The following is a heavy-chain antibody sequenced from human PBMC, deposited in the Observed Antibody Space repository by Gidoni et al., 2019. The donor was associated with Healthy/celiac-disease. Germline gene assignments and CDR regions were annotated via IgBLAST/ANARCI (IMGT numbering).Heavy chain of an antibody. CDR2: ISGSGGST. V-gene: IGHV3-23*01. J-gene: IGHJ4*02. CDR1: GFTFSSYA. Sequence: EVQLLESGGGLVQPGGSLRLSCAASGFTFSSYAMSWVRQAPGKGLEWVSAISGSGGSTYYADSVKGRFTISRDNSKNTLYLQMNSLSAEDTAVYYCAKDLGELSLNFDYWGQGTLVTVSS. CDR3: AKDLGELSLNFDY. D-gene: IGHD3-16*02.